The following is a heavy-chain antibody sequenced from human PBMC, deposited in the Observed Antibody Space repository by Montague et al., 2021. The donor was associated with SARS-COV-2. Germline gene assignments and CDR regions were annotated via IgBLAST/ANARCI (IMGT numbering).Heavy chain of an antibody. J-gene: IGHJ4*02. CDR1: GFTFSSYA. CDR3: AKSDYDLGMDYFHY. D-gene: IGHD3-10*01. Sequence: SLRLSCAASGFTFSSYAMSWVRQAPGKGLEWVSVIYSGDYNTFSADSVKGRFTTSRDNSNNTLFLQMNRLRAEDTAVYYCAKSDYDLGMDYFHYWGQGILVTVSS. CDR2: IYSGDYNT. V-gene: IGHV3-23*03.